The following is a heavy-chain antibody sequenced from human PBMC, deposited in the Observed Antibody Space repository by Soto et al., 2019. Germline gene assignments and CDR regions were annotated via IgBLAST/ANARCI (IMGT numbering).Heavy chain of an antibody. Sequence: QVQLQESGPGLVKSSETLSLTCTVSGGSISNYYWSWIRQSPGKGLEWIGYVYYSGSTDYNPSLKSRFAISLDRSTRQFSLTLSSVTAADTAVYYCARHDNRYASAWLQVLDFWGQGILVTVSS. D-gene: IGHD6-19*01. J-gene: IGHJ4*02. CDR2: VYYSGST. CDR3: ARHDNRYASAWLQVLDF. CDR1: GGSISNYY. V-gene: IGHV4-59*08.